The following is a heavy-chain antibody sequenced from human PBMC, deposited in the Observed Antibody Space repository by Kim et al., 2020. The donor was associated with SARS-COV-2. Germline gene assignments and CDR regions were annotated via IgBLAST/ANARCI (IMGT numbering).Heavy chain of an antibody. CDR2: INPNSGGT. Sequence: ASVKVSCKASGYTFTGYYMHWVRQAPGQGLEWMGRINPNSGGTNYAQKFQGRVTMTRDTSISTAYMELSRLRSDDTAVYYCASLQGSYEASEYYYYGMDVWGQGTTVTVSS. CDR3: ASLQGSYEASEYYYYGMDV. CDR1: GYTFTGYY. V-gene: IGHV1-2*06. D-gene: IGHD1-26*01. J-gene: IGHJ6*02.